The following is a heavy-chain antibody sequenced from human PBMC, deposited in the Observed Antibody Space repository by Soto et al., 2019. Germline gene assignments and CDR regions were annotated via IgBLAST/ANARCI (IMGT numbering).Heavy chain of an antibody. CDR3: GRGDFLAALHGMDV. V-gene: IGHV4-30-4*01. D-gene: IGHD6-6*01. CDR1: GGSISSGDYY. Sequence: QVQLQESGPRLVKPSQTLSLTCTVSGGSISSGDYYWSWIRQPPGKGLEWIGYIYYSGSTYYNPSLKSRFTISVDTSQSQFSLKLRSVTAADNAVYYCGRGDFLAALHGMDVWGQGTTVTVSS. J-gene: IGHJ6*02. CDR2: IYYSGST.